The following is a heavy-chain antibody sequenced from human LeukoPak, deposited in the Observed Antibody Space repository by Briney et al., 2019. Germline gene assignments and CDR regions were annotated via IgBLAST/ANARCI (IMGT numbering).Heavy chain of an antibody. CDR1: GRSFSGYY. CDR2: INHSGST. J-gene: IGHJ4*02. D-gene: IGHD3-10*01. Sequence: SETLSLTCAVYGRSFSGYYWSWIRQPPGKGLEWIGEINHSGSTNYNPSLKSRVTISVDTSKNQFSLKLSSVTAADTAVYYCAREMVRRGADYWGQGTLVTVSS. CDR3: AREMVRRGADY. V-gene: IGHV4-34*01.